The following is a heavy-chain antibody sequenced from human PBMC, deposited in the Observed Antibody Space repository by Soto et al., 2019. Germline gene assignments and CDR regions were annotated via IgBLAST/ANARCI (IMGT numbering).Heavy chain of an antibody. CDR3: ARGQAAVAGRDWFDP. J-gene: IGHJ5*02. Sequence: EVQLLESGGGLVQPGGSLRLSCAASGFTFSSCAITWVRQAPGKGLEWVLAISSSSSYIYYADSVKGRFTISRDNAKNSLYLQMNSLRAEDTAVYYCARGQAAVAGRDWFDPWGQGTLVTVSS. V-gene: IGHV3-21*01. D-gene: IGHD6-19*01. CDR2: ISSSSSYI. CDR1: GFTFSSCA.